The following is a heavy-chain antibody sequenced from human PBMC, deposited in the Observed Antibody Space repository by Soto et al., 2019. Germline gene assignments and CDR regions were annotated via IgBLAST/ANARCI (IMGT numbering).Heavy chain of an antibody. CDR3: ARTYGSGSYYLDAFDI. V-gene: IGHV3-48*01. CDR2: ISSSSSTI. Sequence: GSLRLSCAASGFTFSSYSMNWVRQAPGKGLEWVSYISSSSSTIYYADSVKGRFTISRDDAKNSLYLQMNSLRAEDTAVYYCARTYGSGSYYLDAFDIWGQGTMVTVSS. D-gene: IGHD3-10*01. J-gene: IGHJ3*02. CDR1: GFTFSSYS.